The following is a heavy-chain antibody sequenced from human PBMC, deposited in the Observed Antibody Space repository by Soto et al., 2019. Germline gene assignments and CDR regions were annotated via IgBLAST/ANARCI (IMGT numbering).Heavy chain of an antibody. J-gene: IGHJ3*02. CDR3: ARSLGGYCSSTSCSGAFDI. CDR1: GGTFSSYT. Sequence: QVQLVQSGAEVKKPGSSVKVSCRASGGTFSSYTFSWVRQAPGQGLEWMGRIIPILGIANYAQKFQGRVTITADKSTSTAYMELSSLRSEDTAVYYCARSLGGYCSSTSCSGAFDIWGQGTMVTVSS. D-gene: IGHD2-2*01. V-gene: IGHV1-69*02. CDR2: IIPILGIA.